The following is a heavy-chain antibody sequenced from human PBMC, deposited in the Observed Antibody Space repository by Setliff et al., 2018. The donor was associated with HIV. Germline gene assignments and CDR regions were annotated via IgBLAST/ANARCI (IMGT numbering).Heavy chain of an antibody. CDR2: VHGGNGKT. D-gene: IGHD1-20*01. CDR1: GYAFRDHT. CDR3: AREFLVITRFDY. V-gene: IGHV1-3*01. Sequence: ASVKVSCKASGYAFRDHTIHWVRQAAGQGLEWMGYVHGGNGKTEYLQKFQGRMTMTSDTSATTAYMGLSSLKSEDSAIYYCAREFLVITRFDYWGQGTLVTVSS. J-gene: IGHJ4*02.